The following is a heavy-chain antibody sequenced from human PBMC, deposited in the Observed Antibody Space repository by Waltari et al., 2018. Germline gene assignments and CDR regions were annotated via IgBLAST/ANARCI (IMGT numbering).Heavy chain of an antibody. V-gene: IGHV4-39*07. CDR3: ARYYYYGSGPKPPS. J-gene: IGHJ5*02. D-gene: IGHD3-10*01. CDR2: IYYSGST. Sequence: PGKGLEWIGSIYYSGSTYYNPSLKNRVTISVDTSKNQFSLKLSSVTAADTAVYYRARYYYYGSGPKPPSWGQGTMVTVSS.